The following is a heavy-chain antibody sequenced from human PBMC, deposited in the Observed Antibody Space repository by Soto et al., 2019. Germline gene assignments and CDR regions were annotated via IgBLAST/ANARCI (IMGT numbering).Heavy chain of an antibody. CDR1: GGSISRSSYY. D-gene: IGHD3-10*01. CDR2: IYYSGST. CDR3: ARQSGTYDETYYYYGMDV. Sequence: SETLSLTCTVSGGSISRSSYYWGLIRQPPGKGLEWIGSIYYSGSTYYNPSLKSRVTISVDTSKNQFSLKLSSVTAADTAVYYCARQSGTYDETYYYYGMDVWGQGTTVTVSS. V-gene: IGHV4-39*01. J-gene: IGHJ6*02.